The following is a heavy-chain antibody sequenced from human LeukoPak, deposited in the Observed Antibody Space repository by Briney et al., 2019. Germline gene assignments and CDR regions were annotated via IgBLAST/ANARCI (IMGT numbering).Heavy chain of an antibody. Sequence: GGSLRLSCAASGFSFDDYAMHWVRQAPGKGLEWVSGISWNSGSIGYADSVKGRFTISRDNAKNSLYLQMNSLRAEDTAVYYCAKDVPSSGLFDYWGQGTLVTVSS. V-gene: IGHV3-9*01. CDR2: ISWNSGSI. CDR1: GFSFDDYA. J-gene: IGHJ4*02. CDR3: AKDVPSSGLFDY. D-gene: IGHD6-6*01.